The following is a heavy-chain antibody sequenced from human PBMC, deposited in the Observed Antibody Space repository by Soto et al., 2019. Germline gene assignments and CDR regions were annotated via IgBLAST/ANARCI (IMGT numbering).Heavy chain of an antibody. CDR2: ISSNGGTT. D-gene: IGHD1-7*01. CDR1: GFTFSSYD. Sequence: EVQLAESGGGMVQPGGSLRLSCVASGFTFSSYDMHWVRQAPGKGLEYVSSISSNGGTTYYGNSVKGRCTISRDNSKNTLYLQMGSRRAEAMAVYYCVRRVSGNYDYWGQGTLVTVSS. V-gene: IGHV3-64*01. J-gene: IGHJ4*02. CDR3: VRRVSGNYDY.